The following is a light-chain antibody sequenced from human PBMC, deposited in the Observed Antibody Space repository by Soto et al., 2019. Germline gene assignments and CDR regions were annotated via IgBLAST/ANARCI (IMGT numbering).Light chain of an antibody. Sequence: DIQLTQSPSFLSASVGDRVTITCRASQGISTYLAWYQQKPGKAPNLLIYTASTLQSGVPSRFSGSGSGTDFTLTISSLQPEDVATYYCQQLNSYPRTFGQGTKLEIK. J-gene: IGKJ2*01. CDR3: QQLNSYPRT. CDR1: QGISTY. CDR2: TAS. V-gene: IGKV1-9*01.